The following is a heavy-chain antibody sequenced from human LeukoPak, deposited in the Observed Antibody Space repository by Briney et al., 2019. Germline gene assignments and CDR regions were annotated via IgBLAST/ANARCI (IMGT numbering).Heavy chain of an antibody. CDR1: GGSISTCSYY. CDR3: ARPSRSGGYNYWYFDL. J-gene: IGHJ2*01. D-gene: IGHD5-24*01. Sequence: SETLSLTCTVSGGSISTCSYYWGWIRQPPGKGLEWIGSISYSGSTYYNPSLKSRVTISVDTSNNQFSLKLRSVTAADTALYYCARPSRSGGYNYWYFDLWGRGTLVTVSS. V-gene: IGHV4-39*01. CDR2: ISYSGST.